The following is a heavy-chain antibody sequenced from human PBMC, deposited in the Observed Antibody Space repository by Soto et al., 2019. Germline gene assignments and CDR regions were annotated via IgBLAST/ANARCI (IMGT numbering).Heavy chain of an antibody. J-gene: IGHJ6*02. D-gene: IGHD6-6*01. CDR1: GGSISSGDYY. CDR3: ARDRDGYSSSSPFGYYYYGMDV. V-gene: IGHV4-30-4*01. CDR2: IYYSGST. Sequence: SETLSLTCTVSGGSISSGDYYWSWIRQPPGKGLEWIGYIYYSGSTYYNPSLKSRVTISVDTSKNQFSLKLSSVTAADTAVYYCARDRDGYSSSSPFGYYYYGMDVWGQGTTVTVSS.